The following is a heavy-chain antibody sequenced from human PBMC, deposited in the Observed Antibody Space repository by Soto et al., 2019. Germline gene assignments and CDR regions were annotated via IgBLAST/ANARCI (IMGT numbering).Heavy chain of an antibody. V-gene: IGHV3-64*01. J-gene: IGHJ6*03. CDR2: ISSNGEIT. Sequence: PGGSLRLSCAASGFTFSSYGIHWVRQAPGKGLEYVSAISSNGEITYYASSVKGRFTISRDNSKNTVYLQMGSLRAEDMAVYSCARALKQGSTTRLGMDVWGKGTTVTVSS. D-gene: IGHD2-2*01. CDR1: GFTFSSYG. CDR3: ARALKQGSTTRLGMDV.